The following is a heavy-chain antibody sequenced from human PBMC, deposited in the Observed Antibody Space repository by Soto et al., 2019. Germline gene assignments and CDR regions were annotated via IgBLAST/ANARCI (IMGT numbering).Heavy chain of an antibody. D-gene: IGHD3-16*02. V-gene: IGHV3-30-3*01. CDR3: ARVAFGGVIVTPFDY. CDR1: GFTFSSYA. Sequence: GGSLRLSCAASGFTFSSYAMHWVRQATGKGLEWVAVISYDGSNKYYADSVKGRFTISRDNSKNTLYLQMNSLRAEDTAVYYCARVAFGGVIVTPFDYWGQGTLVTVSS. J-gene: IGHJ4*02. CDR2: ISYDGSNK.